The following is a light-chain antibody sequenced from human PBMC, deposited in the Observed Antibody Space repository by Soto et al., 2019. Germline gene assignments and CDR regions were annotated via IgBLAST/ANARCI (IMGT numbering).Light chain of an antibody. CDR1: SSNIGNNY. Sequence: QAVVTQPPSVSAAPGQKVTISCSGSSSNIGNNYVSWYQHLPGTAPKLLIYEDNKRPSGIPDRFSGSKSGTSATLGITGLQTGDEADYYCGACDSSLSAGVIGGGTKVTVL. J-gene: IGLJ3*02. CDR3: GACDSSLSAGV. V-gene: IGLV1-51*02. CDR2: EDN.